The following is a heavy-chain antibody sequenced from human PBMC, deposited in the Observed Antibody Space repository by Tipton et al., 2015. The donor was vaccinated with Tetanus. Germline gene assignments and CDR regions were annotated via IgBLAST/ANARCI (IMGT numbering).Heavy chain of an antibody. V-gene: IGHV4-39*07. D-gene: IGHD3-10*01. Sequence: TLSLTCSVSGGPIRDSDYYWGWIRQPPGKGLEWIGSIYDTGNVYYNPALTSRVTMSVDTSKNQFSLKLSSVTAADTAVYYCARVPRDYGSLYYYYGMDVWGQGTTVTVSS. CDR1: GGPIRDSDYY. CDR3: ARVPRDYGSLYYYYGMDV. CDR2: IYDTGNV. J-gene: IGHJ6*02.